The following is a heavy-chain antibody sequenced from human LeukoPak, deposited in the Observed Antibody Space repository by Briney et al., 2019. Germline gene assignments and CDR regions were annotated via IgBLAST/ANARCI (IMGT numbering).Heavy chain of an antibody. CDR1: GGSISSGGYY. Sequence: PSETLSLTCTVSGGSISSGGYYWSWIRQHPGKGLEWIGYIYYSGSTYYNPSLKSRVTISVDTSKNQFSLKLSSVTAADTAVYYCARGACVRYFDYWGQGTLVTVSS. CDR3: ARGACVRYFDY. CDR2: IYYSGST. V-gene: IGHV4-31*03. J-gene: IGHJ4*02.